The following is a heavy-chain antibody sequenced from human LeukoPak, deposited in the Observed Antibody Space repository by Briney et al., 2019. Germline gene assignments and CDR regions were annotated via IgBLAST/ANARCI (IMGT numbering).Heavy chain of an antibody. CDR3: ATVDGYNLSIHY. V-gene: IGHV1-46*01. Sequence: ASVKVSCKASGYTFTSYYMHWVRQAPGQGLEWMGIINPSGGSTSYAQKFQGRVTMTRDTSTSTVYMELSSLRSEDTAVYCCATVDGYNLSIHYWGQGTLVTVSS. CDR1: GYTFTSYY. J-gene: IGHJ4*02. D-gene: IGHD5-24*01. CDR2: INPSGGST.